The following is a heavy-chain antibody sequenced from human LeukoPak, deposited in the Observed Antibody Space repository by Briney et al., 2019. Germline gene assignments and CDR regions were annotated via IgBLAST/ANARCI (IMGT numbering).Heavy chain of an antibody. V-gene: IGHV3-33*01. Sequence: GRSLRLSCAASGFTFSSYGMHWVRQAPGKGLEWVAVIWYDGSNKYYADSVKGRFTISRDNSKNTLYLQMNSLRAEDTAVYYCARDRRGSSWYSYYYGMDVWGQGTTVTVSS. D-gene: IGHD6-13*01. CDR2: IWYDGSNK. J-gene: IGHJ6*02. CDR1: GFTFSSYG. CDR3: ARDRRGSSWYSYYYGMDV.